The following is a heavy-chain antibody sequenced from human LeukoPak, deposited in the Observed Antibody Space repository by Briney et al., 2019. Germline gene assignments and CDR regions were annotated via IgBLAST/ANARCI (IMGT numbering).Heavy chain of an antibody. V-gene: IGHV4-38-2*02. CDR3: ARAYSSSWYWNWFDP. CDR1: GYSISSGYY. CDR2: IYHSGST. D-gene: IGHD6-13*01. J-gene: IGHJ5*02. Sequence: SETLSLTCTVSGYSISSGYYWGWIRQPPGKGLEWIGSIYHSGSTYYNPSLKSRVTISVDTSKNQFSLKLSSVTAADTALYYCARAYSSSWYWNWFDPWGQGTLVTVSS.